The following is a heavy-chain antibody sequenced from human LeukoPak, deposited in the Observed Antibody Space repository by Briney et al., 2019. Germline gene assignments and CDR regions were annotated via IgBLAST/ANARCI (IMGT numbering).Heavy chain of an antibody. CDR1: GFTFSSYA. J-gene: IGHJ1*01. Sequence: GGSLRLSCAASGFTFSSYAMHWVRQAPGKGLEWVAVISYDGSNKYYADSVKGRFTISRDNAKNSLYLQMNSLRAEDTAVYYCAKDFAKYCSGGCDFQDWGQGTLVTVSS. V-gene: IGHV3-30*04. CDR3: AKDFAKYCSGGCDFQD. D-gene: IGHD2-15*01. CDR2: ISYDGSNK.